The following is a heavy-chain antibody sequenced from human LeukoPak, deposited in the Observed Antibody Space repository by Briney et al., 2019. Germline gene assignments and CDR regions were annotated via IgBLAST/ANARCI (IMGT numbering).Heavy chain of an antibody. CDR3: ARDPDGYKFFDY. Sequence: SETLSLTCSVSGGPLGSYFWHWIRQPPGKGLEWMGYIYDSGTTAYSPPLKRRVTMSVDTSKNQFSLNLNSVTAADTAVYYCARDPDGYKFFDYWGRGSPVIVSS. CDR1: GGPLGSYF. V-gene: IGHV4-59*01. CDR2: IYDSGTT. J-gene: IGHJ4*02. D-gene: IGHD5-24*01.